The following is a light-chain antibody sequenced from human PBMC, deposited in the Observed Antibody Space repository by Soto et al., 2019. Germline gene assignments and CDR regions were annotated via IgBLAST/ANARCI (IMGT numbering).Light chain of an antibody. Sequence: DIQMAQSPSTLSASLGDRVTITCRASQSISSWLAWYQQKPGKAPKLLIYDASSLESGVPSRFSGSGSGTDYTLTISSLQPEDFATYYCQQYDSYPITFGQGTRLEIK. J-gene: IGKJ5*01. CDR3: QQYDSYPIT. CDR1: QSISSW. CDR2: DAS. V-gene: IGKV1-5*01.